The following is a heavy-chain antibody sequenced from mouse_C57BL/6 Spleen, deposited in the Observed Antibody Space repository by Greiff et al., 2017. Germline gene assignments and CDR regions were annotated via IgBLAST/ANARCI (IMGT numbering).Heavy chain of an antibody. V-gene: IGHV1-72*01. CDR1: GYTFTSYW. D-gene: IGHD2-2*01. CDR2: IDPNSGGT. CDR3: ARGETMVTTGAMDY. Sequence: VQLQQPGAELVKPGASVKLSCKASGYTFTSYWMHWVKQRPGRGLEWIGRIDPNSGGTKYNEKFKSKAILTVDKPSSTAYMQLSSLTSEDSAVYYCARGETMVTTGAMDYWGQGTSVTVSS. J-gene: IGHJ4*01.